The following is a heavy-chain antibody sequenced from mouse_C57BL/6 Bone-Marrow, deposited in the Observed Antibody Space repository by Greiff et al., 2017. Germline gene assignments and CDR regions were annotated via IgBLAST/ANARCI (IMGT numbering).Heavy chain of an antibody. J-gene: IGHJ1*03. CDR1: GYTFTSYW. CDR3: ARGMGCSDWYFDV. CDR2: IDPNSGGT. D-gene: IGHD2-3*01. V-gene: IGHV1-72*01. Sequence: VQLQQSGAELVKPGASVKLSCKASGYTFTSYWMHWVKQRPGRGLEWIGRIDPNSGGTKYNEKFKSKATLTVDKPSSTAYMQLSSLTSEDSAVYYGARGMGCSDWYFDVWGTGTTVTVSS.